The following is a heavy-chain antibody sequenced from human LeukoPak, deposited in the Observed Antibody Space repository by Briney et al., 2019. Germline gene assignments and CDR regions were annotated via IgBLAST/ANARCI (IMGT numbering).Heavy chain of an antibody. CDR2: IRYDGSNK. CDR3: ARGGLRDSSGWSNWYFDL. V-gene: IGHV3-30*02. D-gene: IGHD3-22*01. J-gene: IGHJ2*01. CDR1: GFTFSSYG. Sequence: GGSLRLSCAASGFTFSSYGMHWVRQAPGKGLEWVAFIRYDGSNKYYADSVKGRFTISRDNSKNTLYLQMNSLRAEDTAVYYCARGGLRDSSGWSNWYFDLWGRDTLVTVSS.